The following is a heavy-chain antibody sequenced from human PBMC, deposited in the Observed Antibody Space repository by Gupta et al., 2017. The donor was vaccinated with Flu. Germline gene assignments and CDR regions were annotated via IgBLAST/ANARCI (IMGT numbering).Heavy chain of an antibody. V-gene: IGHV3-9*01. CDR2: ISWNSGTI. Sequence: RQAPGKGLEWVSSISWNSGTIAYADSVKGRFTISRDNAKNSLYLQMNSLRAEDTALYFCAKDSLNSSWALFDYWGQGTLVTVSS. D-gene: IGHD6-13*01. J-gene: IGHJ4*02. CDR3: AKDSLNSSWALFDY.